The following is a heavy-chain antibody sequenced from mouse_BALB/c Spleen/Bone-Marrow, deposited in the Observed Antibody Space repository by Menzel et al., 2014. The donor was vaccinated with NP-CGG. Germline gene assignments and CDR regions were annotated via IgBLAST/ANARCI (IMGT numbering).Heavy chain of an antibody. CDR1: GFSLSTSGIS. Sequence: VNLVDSGPGILQPSQTLSLTCSFSGFSLSTSGISVGWIRQPSGRGLEWLAHIWWDDDKRYNPALKSRLAISKDTSSNQVFLKIASVDTADSATYYCARVGAAPTPFDYWGQGTTLTVSS. CDR2: IWWDDDK. D-gene: IGHD2-10*01. CDR3: ARVGAAPTPFDY. J-gene: IGHJ2*01. V-gene: IGHV8-8*01.